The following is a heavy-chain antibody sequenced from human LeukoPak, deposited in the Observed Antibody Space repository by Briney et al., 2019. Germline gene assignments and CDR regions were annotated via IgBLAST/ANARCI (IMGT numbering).Heavy chain of an antibody. Sequence: GGSLRLSCAASGFAFSSYWLHWVRQAPGKGLVWVSRVNSDGSSTNYADSVEGRFTVSRDNAKNTLFLQMNSLRVTDTALYYCVSGDYGNYWGQGTLVTVSS. J-gene: IGHJ4*02. CDR1: GFAFSSYW. D-gene: IGHD4-17*01. CDR3: VSGDYGNY. V-gene: IGHV3-74*01. CDR2: VNSDGSST.